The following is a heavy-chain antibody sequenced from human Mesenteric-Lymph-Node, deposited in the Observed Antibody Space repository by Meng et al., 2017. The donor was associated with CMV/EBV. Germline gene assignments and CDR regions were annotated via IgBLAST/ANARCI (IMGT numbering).Heavy chain of an antibody. CDR1: GFTFSGYW. CDR3: ARDSSGWARYFDL. Sequence: CVASGFTFSGYWMHWVRQAPGKGLVWVSRINSDGSSTSYADSVKGRFTISRDNAKNTLYLQTNSLRAEDTAVYYCARDSSGWARYFDLWGRGTLVTVSS. D-gene: IGHD6-19*01. CDR2: INSDGSST. V-gene: IGHV3-74*01. J-gene: IGHJ2*01.